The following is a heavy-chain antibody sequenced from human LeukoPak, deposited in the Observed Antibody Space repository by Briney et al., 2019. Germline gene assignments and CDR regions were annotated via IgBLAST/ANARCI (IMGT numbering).Heavy chain of an antibody. V-gene: IGHV4-31*03. J-gene: IGHJ4*02. CDR3: AREYSDILTGYYLFDS. Sequence: SQTLSLTCTVSGGSINSGVYYWSWIRQYPGKGLEWIGSIFYSGSTYHNPSLKSRFTISVDTSKNQFSLKLSSVTAADTAVYYCAREYSDILTGYYLFDSWGQGTLVTVSS. D-gene: IGHD3-9*01. CDR2: IFYSGST. CDR1: GGSINSGVYY.